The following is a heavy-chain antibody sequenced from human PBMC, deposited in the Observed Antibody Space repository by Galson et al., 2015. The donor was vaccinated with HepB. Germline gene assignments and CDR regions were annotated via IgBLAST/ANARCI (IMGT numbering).Heavy chain of an antibody. Sequence: SLRLSCAASGFTFSGSAMHWVRQASGKGLEWVGRIRSKANNYATAYAASVKGRVTISRDDSKNMAYLQMNSLKTEDTAVYYCTRQMDYYDSSGYRYYYYGMDVWGQGTTVTVSS. CDR1: GFTFSGSA. CDR2: IRSKANNYAT. D-gene: IGHD3-22*01. J-gene: IGHJ6*02. V-gene: IGHV3-73*01. CDR3: TRQMDYYDSSGYRYYYYGMDV.